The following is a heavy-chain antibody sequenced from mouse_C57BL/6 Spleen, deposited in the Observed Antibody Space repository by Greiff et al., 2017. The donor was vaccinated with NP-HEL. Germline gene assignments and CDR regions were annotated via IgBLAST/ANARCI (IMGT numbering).Heavy chain of an antibody. CDR2: ISGGGGNT. CDR3: ARPGNYSTPFAY. J-gene: IGHJ3*01. V-gene: IGHV5-9*01. Sequence: DVQLVESGGGLVKPGGSLKLSCAASGFTFSSYTMSWVRQTPEKRLEWVATISGGGGNTYYPDSVKGRFTISRGNAKNTLYLQMSSLRSEDTALYYCARPGNYSTPFAYWGQGTLVTVSA. D-gene: IGHD2-5*01. CDR1: GFTFSSYT.